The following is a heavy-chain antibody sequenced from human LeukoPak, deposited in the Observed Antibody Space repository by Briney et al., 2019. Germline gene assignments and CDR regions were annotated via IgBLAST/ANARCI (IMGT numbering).Heavy chain of an antibody. Sequence: GGSLRLSCAASGFTFSSYSMNWVRQAPGKGLEWVSSISSSSSYIYYADSVKGRFTISRDNAKNSLYLQMNSLRAEDTAVYYCARGGPAARFDWFDPWGQGTLVTVSS. CDR3: ARGGPAARFDWFDP. V-gene: IGHV3-21*01. J-gene: IGHJ5*02. D-gene: IGHD2-2*01. CDR2: ISSSSSYI. CDR1: GFTFSSYS.